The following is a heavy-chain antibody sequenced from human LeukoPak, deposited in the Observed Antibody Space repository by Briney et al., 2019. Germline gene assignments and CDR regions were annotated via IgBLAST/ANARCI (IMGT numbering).Heavy chain of an antibody. Sequence: GGSLRLSCAASGFTFSSYWMSWVRQAPGKGLECVANINQDGSKVYYVDSVKGRFTISRDKAKNSLYLQMNSLRAEDTAVYYCANMAVAGRGNWFDPWGQGTLVTVSS. V-gene: IGHV3-7*03. CDR1: GFTFSSYW. CDR3: ANMAVAGRGNWFDP. J-gene: IGHJ5*02. CDR2: INQDGSKV. D-gene: IGHD6-19*01.